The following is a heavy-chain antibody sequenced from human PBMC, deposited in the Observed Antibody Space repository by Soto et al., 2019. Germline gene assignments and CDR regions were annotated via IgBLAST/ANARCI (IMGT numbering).Heavy chain of an antibody. CDR3: AREASDGPSLVGATSPYYYYGMDV. Sequence: GASVKVSCKASGGTFSSYAISWVRQAPGQGLEWMGGIIPIFGTANYAQKFQGRVTITADKSTSTAYMELSSLRSEDTAVYYCAREASDGPSLVGATSPYYYYGMDVWGQGTTVTVSS. CDR1: GGTFSSYA. CDR2: IIPIFGTA. D-gene: IGHD1-26*01. J-gene: IGHJ6*02. V-gene: IGHV1-69*06.